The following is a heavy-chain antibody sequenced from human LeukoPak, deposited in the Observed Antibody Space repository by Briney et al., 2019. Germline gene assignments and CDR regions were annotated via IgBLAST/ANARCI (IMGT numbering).Heavy chain of an antibody. D-gene: IGHD6-25*01. V-gene: IGHV3-21*01. CDR2: ISSSSYI. Sequence: GGSLRLSCAASGFTFSSYSMNWVRQAPGKGLEWVSSISSSSYIYYADSVKGRFTISRDNAKNSLYLQMNSLRAEDTAVYYCARDSAANGSGNWGQGTLVTVSS. CDR1: GFTFSSYS. CDR3: ARDSAANGSGN. J-gene: IGHJ4*02.